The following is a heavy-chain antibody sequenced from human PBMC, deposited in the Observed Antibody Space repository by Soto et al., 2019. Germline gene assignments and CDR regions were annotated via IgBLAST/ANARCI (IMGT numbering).Heavy chain of an antibody. D-gene: IGHD6-19*01. J-gene: IGHJ6*02. V-gene: IGHV4-34*01. CDR2: INHSGST. Sequence: SETLSLTCAVYGGSFSGYYWSWIRQPPGKGLEWIGGINHSGSTNYNPSLKSRVTISVDTSKNQFSLKLSSVTAADTAVYYCARGRPSSGWYGAYYYYGMDVWGQGTTVTVSS. CDR1: GGSFSGYY. CDR3: ARGRPSSGWYGAYYYYGMDV.